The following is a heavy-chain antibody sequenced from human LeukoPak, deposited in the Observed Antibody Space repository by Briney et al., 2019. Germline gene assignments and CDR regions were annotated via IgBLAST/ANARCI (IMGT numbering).Heavy chain of an antibody. CDR2: ISSSSSYI. D-gene: IGHD1-26*01. CDR1: GFXFSSYS. V-gene: IGHV3-21*01. J-gene: IGHJ3*02. Sequence: GGSLRLSCAASGFXFSSYSINWVRQAPGKGLEWVSSISSSSSYIYYADSVKGRFTISRDNAKNSLYLQMNSLRAEDTAVYYCARDFGGSYYYAFDIWGQGTMVTVSS. CDR3: ARDFGGSYYYAFDI.